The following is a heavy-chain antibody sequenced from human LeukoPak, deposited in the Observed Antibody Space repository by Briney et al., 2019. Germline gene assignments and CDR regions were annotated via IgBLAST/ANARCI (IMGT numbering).Heavy chain of an antibody. CDR2: IYPGDSDT. CDR1: GYSFTSYW. CDR3: ASNYDFWSGYYRPVDY. Sequence: GESLKISCKGSGYSFTSYWIGWVRQMPGKGLEWMGIIYPGDSDTRYSPSFQGQVTISADKSIGTAYLQWSSLKASDTAMYYCASNYDFWSGYYRPVDYWGQGTLVTVSS. J-gene: IGHJ4*02. D-gene: IGHD3-3*01. V-gene: IGHV5-51*01.